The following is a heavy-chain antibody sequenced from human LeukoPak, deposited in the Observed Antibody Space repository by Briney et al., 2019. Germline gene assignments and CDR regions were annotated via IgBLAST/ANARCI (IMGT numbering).Heavy chain of an antibody. Sequence: GGSLRLSCAASGFTFSTHAMSWVRQAPGQGLEWVAVIYYDGSHKFYADSVKGRFTISRDNSKNTLYLQMTSLRAEDTAVYNCARDRNSGYFDSWGQGTLVTVSS. CDR3: ARDRNSGYFDS. V-gene: IGHV3-33*08. CDR1: GFTFSTHA. CDR2: IYYDGSHK. D-gene: IGHD3-22*01. J-gene: IGHJ4*02.